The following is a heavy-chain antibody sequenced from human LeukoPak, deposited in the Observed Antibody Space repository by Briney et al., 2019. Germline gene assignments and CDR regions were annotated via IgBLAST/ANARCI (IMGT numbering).Heavy chain of an antibody. J-gene: IGHJ4*02. Sequence: SETLSLTFTVSGGSISSDYWSWIRQPAGKGLEWIGRIYASGTTNYNPSLKSRLTMSVDTSKNQFSLKLRSVTAADTAVYYCAKRIVQWAEGTLVTVSS. CDR2: IYASGTT. D-gene: IGHD1-26*01. V-gene: IGHV4-4*07. CDR3: AKRIVQ. CDR1: GGSISSDY.